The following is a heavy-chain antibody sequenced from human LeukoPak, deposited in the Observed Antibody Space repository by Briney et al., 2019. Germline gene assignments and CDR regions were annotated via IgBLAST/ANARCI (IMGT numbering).Heavy chain of an antibody. Sequence: PSETLSLTCAVYGGSFSGYYWGWIRHPPGKGLEWIGSIYYSGSTYYNPSLKSRVTISVDTSKNQFSLKLSSVTAADTAVYYCARHVYRGKTDYWGQGTLVTVSS. CDR1: GGSFSGYY. J-gene: IGHJ4*02. D-gene: IGHD2-15*01. CDR2: IYYSGST. CDR3: ARHVYRGKTDY. V-gene: IGHV4-39*01.